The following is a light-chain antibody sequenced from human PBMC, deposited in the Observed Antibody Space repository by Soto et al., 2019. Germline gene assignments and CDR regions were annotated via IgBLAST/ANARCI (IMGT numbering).Light chain of an antibody. CDR1: SSNIGAGYD. J-gene: IGLJ2*01. V-gene: IGLV1-40*01. CDR3: ATWDGSLPGEV. Sequence: QSVLTQPPSVSGAPGQRVTISCSGSSSNIGAGYDVHWYQQLPGTAPRLLIYVSRNRPSGVPDRFSGSKSGTSASLAITGLQTDDEADYYCATWDGSLPGEVFGGGTKLTVL. CDR2: VSR.